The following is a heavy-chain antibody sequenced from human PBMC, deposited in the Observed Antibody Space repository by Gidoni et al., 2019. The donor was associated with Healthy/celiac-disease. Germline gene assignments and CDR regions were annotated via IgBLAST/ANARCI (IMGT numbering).Heavy chain of an antibody. D-gene: IGHD3-10*01. CDR2: ISSSGSTI. CDR3: ASLWFGELLDY. CDR1: GFTFSSYE. J-gene: IGHJ4*02. V-gene: IGHV3-48*03. Sequence: EVQLVESGGGLVQPGGSLRLSCAASGFTFSSYEMNWVRQAPGKGLEWVSYISSSGSTIYYADSVKGRFTISRDNAKNSLYLQMNSLRAEDTAVYYCASLWFGELLDYWGQGTLVTVSS.